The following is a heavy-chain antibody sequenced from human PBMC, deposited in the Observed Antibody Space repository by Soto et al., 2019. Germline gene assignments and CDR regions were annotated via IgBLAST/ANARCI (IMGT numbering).Heavy chain of an antibody. V-gene: IGHV4-31*03. CDR2: IYYSGST. J-gene: IGHJ4*02. Sequence: SETLSLTCTVSGGSISSGGYYWSWIRQHPGKGLEWIGYIYYSGSTYYNPSLKSRVTISVDTSKNQFSLKLSSVTAADTAVYYCARGLLRSIDYWGQGTLVTVSS. CDR3: ARGLLRSIDY. D-gene: IGHD1-26*01. CDR1: GGSISSGGYY.